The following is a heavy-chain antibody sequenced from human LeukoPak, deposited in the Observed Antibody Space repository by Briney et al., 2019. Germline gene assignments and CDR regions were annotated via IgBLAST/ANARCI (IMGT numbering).Heavy chain of an antibody. V-gene: IGHV1-2*02. CDR2: INPNSGGT. J-gene: IGHJ3*02. CDR1: GYTFTVYY. D-gene: IGHD6-6*01. Sequence: ASVKVSCTASGYTFTVYYMHWVRQAPGQGLEWMGWINPNSGGTNYAQKFQGRVTMTRDTSISTAYMELSRLRSDDTAVYYCARETGVSSSCAFDIWGQGTMVTVSS. CDR3: ARETGVSSSCAFDI.